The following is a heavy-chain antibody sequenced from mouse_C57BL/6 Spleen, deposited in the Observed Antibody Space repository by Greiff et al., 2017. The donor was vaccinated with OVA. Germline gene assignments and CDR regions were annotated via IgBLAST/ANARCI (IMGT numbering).Heavy chain of an antibody. CDR2: IDPSDSYT. Sequence: QVQLQQPGAELVKPGASVKLSCKASGYTFTSYWMQWVKQRPGQGLEWIGEIDPSDSYTNYNQKFKGKATLTVDTSSSTAYMQLSSLTSEDSAVYFCARSDTRGYWGQGTTLTVSS. V-gene: IGHV1-50*01. D-gene: IGHD3-3*01. J-gene: IGHJ2*01. CDR1: GYTFTSYW. CDR3: ARSDTRGY.